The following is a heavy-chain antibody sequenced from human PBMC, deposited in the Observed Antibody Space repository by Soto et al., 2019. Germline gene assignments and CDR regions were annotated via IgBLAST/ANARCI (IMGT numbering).Heavy chain of an antibody. V-gene: IGHV1-69*12. CDR2: IIPIFGTA. J-gene: IGHJ6*02. CDR3: ARGEAARYYHGMDV. Sequence: QVQLVQSGAEVKRPGSSVKVSCKASGGTFSSYGISWVRQAPGQGLEWMGGIIPIFGTANYAQKFQGRVTITADESTSTAYMELSSLRSEDTAVHYCARGEAARYYHGMDVWGQGTTVTVSS. D-gene: IGHD6-13*01. CDR1: GGTFSSYG.